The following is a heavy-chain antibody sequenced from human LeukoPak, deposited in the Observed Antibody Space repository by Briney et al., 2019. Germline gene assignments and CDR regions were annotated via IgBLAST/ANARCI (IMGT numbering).Heavy chain of an antibody. CDR1: GFTFNNYA. CDR3: AKGLRGNYDY. V-gene: IGHV3-23*01. Sequence: PGGSLRLSCAASGFTFNNYAMAWVRQAPEKGLEWVSSITDSGISTYYADSVKGQFTISRDNSKNTLYLQMNSLRAEDTAVYYCAKGLRGNYDYWGQGTLVTVSS. J-gene: IGHJ4*02. D-gene: IGHD1-26*01. CDR2: ITDSGIST.